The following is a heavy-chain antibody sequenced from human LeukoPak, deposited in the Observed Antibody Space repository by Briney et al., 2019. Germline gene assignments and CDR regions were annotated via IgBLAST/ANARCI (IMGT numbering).Heavy chain of an antibody. V-gene: IGHV4-34*01. CDR3: ARFQWLLYYYYGMDV. D-gene: IGHD6-19*01. J-gene: IGHJ6*02. CDR2: INHSGST. CDR1: GGSFSGYY. Sequence: SETLSLTCAVSGGSFSGYYWSWIRQPPGKGLEWIGEINHSGSTNYNPSLKSRVTISVDTSKNQFSLKLSSVTAADTAVYYCARFQWLLYYYYGMDVWGQGTTVTVSS.